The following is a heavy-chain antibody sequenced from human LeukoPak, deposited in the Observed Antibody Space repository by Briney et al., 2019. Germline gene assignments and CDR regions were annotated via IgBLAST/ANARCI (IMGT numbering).Heavy chain of an antibody. V-gene: IGHV1-18*01. CDR2: ISAYNGNT. Sequence: GASVKVSCKASGYTFTSYGISWVRQAPGQGLEWMGWISAYNGNTNYAQKLQGRVTMTTDTSTSTAYMELRSLRSDDTAVYYCARPGYCSGGSCYGGYYYYGMDVWGQGTTVTVSS. CDR1: GYTFTSYG. D-gene: IGHD2-15*01. J-gene: IGHJ6*02. CDR3: ARPGYCSGGSCYGGYYYYGMDV.